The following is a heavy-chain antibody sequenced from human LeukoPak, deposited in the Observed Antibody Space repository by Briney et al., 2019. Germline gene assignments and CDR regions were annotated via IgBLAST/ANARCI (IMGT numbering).Heavy chain of an antibody. J-gene: IGHJ4*02. V-gene: IGHV6-1*01. Sequence: SQTLSLTCAISGDSVSSQSGAWNWIRQSPSRGLEGLGRTYYRSKWYYEYAVSLKSRVTMIPDTSKNQFFLQLSSVTPEDTAVYYCAHGLSGVGFNYCGQGTLVTVSS. CDR1: GDSVSSQSGA. CDR3: AHGLSGVGFNY. CDR2: TYYRSKWYY. D-gene: IGHD3-10*01.